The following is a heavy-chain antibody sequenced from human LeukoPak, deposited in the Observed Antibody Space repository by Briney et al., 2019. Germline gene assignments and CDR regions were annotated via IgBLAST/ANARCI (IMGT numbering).Heavy chain of an antibody. J-gene: IGHJ4*02. D-gene: IGHD6-13*01. V-gene: IGHV4-61*01. Sequence: PSETLSLTCTVSGGSVSSGSYYWSWIRQPPGKGLEWIGYIYYSGSTNCNPSLKSRVTLSADTSRNQFSLKLSSVTAADTAVYYCARLSAAGDYVDYWGQGTLVIVSS. CDR3: ARLSAAGDYVDY. CDR1: GGSVSSGSYY. CDR2: IYYSGST.